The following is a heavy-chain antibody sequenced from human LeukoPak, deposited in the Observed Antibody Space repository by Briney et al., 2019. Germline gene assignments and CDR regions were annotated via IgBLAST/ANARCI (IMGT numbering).Heavy chain of an antibody. CDR1: GYSFTSYW. CDR3: ASVDYGDYGSRTNWFDP. D-gene: IGHD4-17*01. Sequence: GESLKISCKGSGYSFTSYWIRWVRQMPGKGLEWIGRIDPSDSYTNYSPSFQGHVTISADKSISTAYLQWSSLKASDTAMHYCASVDYGDYGSRTNWFDPWGQGTLVTVSS. J-gene: IGHJ5*02. CDR2: IDPSDSYT. V-gene: IGHV5-10-1*01.